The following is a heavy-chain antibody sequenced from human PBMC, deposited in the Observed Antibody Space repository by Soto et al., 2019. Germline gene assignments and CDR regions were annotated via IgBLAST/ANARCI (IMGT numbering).Heavy chain of an antibody. J-gene: IGHJ4*02. Sequence: QVQLQESGPGLVKPSQTLSLTCTVSGRSISSVGYYWSWIRQHPGKGLEWIGYIYYSGSTYYNPSIKSRGTIAVDTSKNQFALKLSSVPAADTAVDYCARAWGGYFDYWGQGTLVTVSS. CDR1: GRSISSVGYY. D-gene: IGHD3-16*01. CDR2: IYYSGST. V-gene: IGHV4-31*03. CDR3: ARAWGGYFDY.